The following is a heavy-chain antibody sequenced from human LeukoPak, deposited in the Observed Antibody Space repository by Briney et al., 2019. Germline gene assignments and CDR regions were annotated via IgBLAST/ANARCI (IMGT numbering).Heavy chain of an antibody. CDR2: MNPNSSNT. J-gene: IGHJ4*02. D-gene: IGHD5-12*01. V-gene: IGHV1-8*01. Sequence: ASVKVSCKASGYTFTSYDINWVRQATGQGLEWMGWMNPNSSNTGYAQKFQGRVTMTRNTSISTAYMELSSLRSEDTAVYYCARGPLIVATYFDYWGQGTLVTVSS. CDR3: ARGPLIVATYFDY. CDR1: GYTFTSYD.